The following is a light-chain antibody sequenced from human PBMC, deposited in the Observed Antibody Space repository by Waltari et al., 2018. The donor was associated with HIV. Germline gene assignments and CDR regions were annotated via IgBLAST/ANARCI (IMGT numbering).Light chain of an antibody. CDR3: SSYLASNVLL. CDR1: SSDFSLYHF. CDR2: DVN. J-gene: IGLJ6*01. V-gene: IGLV2-14*03. Sequence: QSALTQPASVSASPGPSISLSCTGASSDFSLYHFVSWYQQHPGQVPTLMMSDVNRRPSGVSSLFSGSKSGNTASLTISGLQADDEAHYYCSSYLASNVLLFGGGTKVTVL.